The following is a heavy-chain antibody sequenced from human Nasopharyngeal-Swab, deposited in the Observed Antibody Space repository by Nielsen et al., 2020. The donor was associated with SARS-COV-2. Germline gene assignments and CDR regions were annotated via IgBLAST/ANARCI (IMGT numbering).Heavy chain of an antibody. CDR3: ARANRIAAAGTYWFDP. V-gene: IGHV7-4-1*02. J-gene: IGHJ5*02. CDR2: INTNTGNP. CDR1: GYTFTSYA. Sequence: ASVKVSCKASGYTFTSYAMNWVRQAPGQGLEWMGWINTNTGNPTYAQGFTGRFAFSLDTSVSTAYLQISSLKAEDTAVYHCARANRIAAAGTYWFDPWGQGTLVTVSS. D-gene: IGHD6-13*01.